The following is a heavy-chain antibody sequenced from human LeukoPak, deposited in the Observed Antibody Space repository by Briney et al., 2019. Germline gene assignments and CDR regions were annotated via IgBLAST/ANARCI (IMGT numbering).Heavy chain of an antibody. Sequence: PGGSLRLSCAASGFTFRDDAMSWVRQAPGKGLEWVSAISYSVGSTYYADSVKGRFTISRDNSKNTLYLQMNSLRAEDTAVYYCAKDSEGYWFDPWGQGTLVTVSS. CDR3: AKDSEGYWFDP. CDR2: ISYSVGST. CDR1: GFTFRDDA. J-gene: IGHJ5*02. V-gene: IGHV3-23*01.